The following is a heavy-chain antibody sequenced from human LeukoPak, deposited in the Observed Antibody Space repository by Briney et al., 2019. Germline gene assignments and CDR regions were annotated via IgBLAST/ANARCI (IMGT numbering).Heavy chain of an antibody. Sequence: SGGSLRLSCAASGFTFSSYSMNWVRQAPGKGLEWVSYISSSSSTIYYADSVKGRFTISRDNAKNSLYLQMNSLRAEDTAVYYCARRIAAAGWGAFDIWGQGTMVTVSS. V-gene: IGHV3-48*01. CDR2: ISSSSSTI. J-gene: IGHJ3*02. D-gene: IGHD6-13*01. CDR1: GFTFSSYS. CDR3: ARRIAAAGWGAFDI.